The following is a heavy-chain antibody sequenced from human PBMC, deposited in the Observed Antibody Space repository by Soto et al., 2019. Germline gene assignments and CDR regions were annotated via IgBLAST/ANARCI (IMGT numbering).Heavy chain of an antibody. Sequence: PSETLSLTCTVSGGSISSSSYYWGWIRQPPGKGLEWIGSIYYSGSTYYNPSLKSRVTISVDTSKNQFSLKLSSVTAADTAVYYCARVLTMVRGVITYYYYYYMDVWGKGTTVTVSS. J-gene: IGHJ6*03. CDR1: GGSISSSSYY. V-gene: IGHV4-39*01. CDR3: ARVLTMVRGVITYYYYYYMDV. D-gene: IGHD3-10*01. CDR2: IYYSGST.